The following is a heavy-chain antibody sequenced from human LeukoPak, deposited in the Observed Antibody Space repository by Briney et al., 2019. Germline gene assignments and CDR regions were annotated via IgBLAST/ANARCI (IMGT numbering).Heavy chain of an antibody. CDR1: GFSFSTYA. J-gene: IGHJ5*02. D-gene: IGHD3-10*01. CDR3: AKDAITMVRGVPKNWFDP. Sequence: GGSLRLSCAASGFSFSTYAMSWVRQAPGKGLDWVSAISGSGVSTYSAESVKGRFTISRDNSKNTLYLQMNSLRAEDTAVYYCAKDAITMVRGVPKNWFDPWGQGTLVTVSS. V-gene: IGHV3-23*01. CDR2: ISGSGVST.